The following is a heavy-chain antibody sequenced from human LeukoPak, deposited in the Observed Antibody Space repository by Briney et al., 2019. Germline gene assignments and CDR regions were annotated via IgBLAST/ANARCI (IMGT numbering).Heavy chain of an antibody. J-gene: IGHJ4*02. Sequence: SETLSLTCTVSGGSISSSSYYWGWIRQPPGKGLEWIGSIYYSGSTNYNPSLKSRVTISVDTSKNQFSLKLSSVTAADTAVYYCAREFYSSGWYYYFDYWGQGTLVTVSS. CDR1: GGSISSSSYY. D-gene: IGHD6-19*01. V-gene: IGHV4-39*07. CDR3: AREFYSSGWYYYFDY. CDR2: IYYSGST.